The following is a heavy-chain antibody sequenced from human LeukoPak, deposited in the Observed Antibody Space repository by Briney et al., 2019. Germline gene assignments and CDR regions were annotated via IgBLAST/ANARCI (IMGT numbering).Heavy chain of an antibody. J-gene: IGHJ5*02. CDR3: AREPARGYDYEVRFDP. Sequence: ASVKVSCKASGYTFTSYDINWVRQATGQGLEWMGWMNPNSGNTGYAQKFQGRVTMTRNTSISTAYMELSSLRSKDTAVYYCAREPARGYDYEVRFDPWGQGTLVTVSS. CDR2: MNPNSGNT. V-gene: IGHV1-8*01. D-gene: IGHD5-12*01. CDR1: GYTFTSYD.